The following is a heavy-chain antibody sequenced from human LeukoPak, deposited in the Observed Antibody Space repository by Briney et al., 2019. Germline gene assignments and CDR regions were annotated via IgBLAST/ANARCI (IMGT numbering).Heavy chain of an antibody. CDR2: INPNSGGT. CDR3: ARGDRLTGYYYYYYMDV. CDR1: GYTFTGYY. V-gene: IGHV1-2*02. D-gene: IGHD3-9*01. J-gene: IGHJ6*03. Sequence: ASVKVSCKASGYTFTGYYTHWVRQAPGQGLEWMGWINPNSGGTSYAQKFQGRVTMTRDTSISTAYMELSRLRSDDTAVYYCARGDRLTGYYYYYYMDVWGKGTTVTVSS.